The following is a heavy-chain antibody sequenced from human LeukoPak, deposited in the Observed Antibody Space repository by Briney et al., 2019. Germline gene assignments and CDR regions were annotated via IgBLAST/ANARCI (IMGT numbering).Heavy chain of an antibody. Sequence: ETLSLTCTVSGGSISSSSYYWGWIRQPPGKGLEWIGSIYYSGSTYYNPSLKSRVTISVDTSKNQFSLKLSSVTAADTAVYYCARERVVVPAADNWFDPWGQGTLVTVSS. CDR3: ARERVVVPAADNWFDP. CDR1: GGSISSSSYY. D-gene: IGHD2-2*01. V-gene: IGHV4-39*02. J-gene: IGHJ5*02. CDR2: IYYSGST.